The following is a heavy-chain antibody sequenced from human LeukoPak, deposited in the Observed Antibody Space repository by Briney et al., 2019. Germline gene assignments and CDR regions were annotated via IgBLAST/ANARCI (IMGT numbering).Heavy chain of an antibody. CDR2: IWYDGSNK. D-gene: IGHD5-18*01. Sequence: GGSLRLSCTASGFTFSSYGMHWVRQAPGKGLEWVAVIWYDGSNKYYADSVKGRFTISRDNSKNTLYLQMNSLRAEYTAVYYCAKSLLYSYCYLDYWGQGTLVTVSS. J-gene: IGHJ4*02. CDR1: GFTFSSYG. V-gene: IGHV3-33*06. CDR3: AKSLLYSYCYLDY.